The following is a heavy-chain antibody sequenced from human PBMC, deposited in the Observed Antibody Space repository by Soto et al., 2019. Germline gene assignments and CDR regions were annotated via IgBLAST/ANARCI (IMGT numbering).Heavy chain of an antibody. J-gene: IGHJ4*02. V-gene: IGHV4-30-2*05. CDR2: IYHSGGT. Sequence: SETLSLTCAVSGGSISSGGYSWSWIRQPPGKGLEWIGYIYHSGGTYYNPSLKSRVTISVDTSKNQFSLKLSSVTAADTAVYYCARVGDIVAAILFDYWGQGTLVTVSS. CDR1: GGSISSGGYS. CDR3: ARVGDIVAAILFDY. D-gene: IGHD5-12*01.